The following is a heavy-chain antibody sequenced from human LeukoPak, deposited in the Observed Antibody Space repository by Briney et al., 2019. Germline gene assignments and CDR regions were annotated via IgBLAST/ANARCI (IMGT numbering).Heavy chain of an antibody. V-gene: IGHV3-23*01. CDR3: AIMHGYYDGSGYWVQ. CDR2: ITPNADRA. J-gene: IGHJ1*01. CDR1: GFTFGSYG. Sequence: GGTLRLSCAASGFTFGSYGMSWVRQAPGKGLEWVSFITPNADRASYADSVKGRFTISRDNPRNTLYTQMNSLRDEDTAVYYCAIMHGYYDGSGYWVQWGQGTLVTVSS. D-gene: IGHD3-22*01.